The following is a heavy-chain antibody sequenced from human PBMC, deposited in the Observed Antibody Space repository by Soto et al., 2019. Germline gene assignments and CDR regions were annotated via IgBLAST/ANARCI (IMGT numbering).Heavy chain of an antibody. Sequence: SETLSRSCTVSGASIRSDAYYWSWILQPPGKGLEWIGYIYYNGRTDYNPSLKSRIFISIDTSKNQFSLNLNSVSAADTAMYYCARDRSNSPDYFDIWGPGTLVTVSS. D-gene: IGHD6-6*01. CDR3: ARDRSNSPDYFDI. CDR1: GASIRSDAYY. J-gene: IGHJ4*02. CDR2: IYYNGRT. V-gene: IGHV4-30-4*01.